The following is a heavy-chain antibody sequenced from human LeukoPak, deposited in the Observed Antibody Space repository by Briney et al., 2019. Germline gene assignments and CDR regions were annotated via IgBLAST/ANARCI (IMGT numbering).Heavy chain of an antibody. J-gene: IGHJ4*02. D-gene: IGHD5-24*01. CDR1: GFTFSDYS. V-gene: IGHV3-48*01. CDR2: IGIDSGNT. Sequence: GGSLRRSCAASGFTFSDYSMNWVRQAPGKGQEWISYIGIDSGNTNYADSVKGRFTISGDKAENSLYLQMNSLRVEDTAVYYCARDYKYAFDNWGQGTLVTVSS. CDR3: ARDYKYAFDN.